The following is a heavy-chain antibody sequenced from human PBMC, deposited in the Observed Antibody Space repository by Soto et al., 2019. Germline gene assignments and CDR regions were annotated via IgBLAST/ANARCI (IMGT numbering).Heavy chain of an antibody. D-gene: IGHD3-3*01. J-gene: IGHJ6*02. CDR2: ISGSGGST. Sequence: PGGSLRLSCAASGFTFSSYAMSWVRQAPGKGLEWVSAISGSGGSTYYADSVKGRFTISRDNSKNTLYLQMNSLRAEDTAVYYCAKAIDYDFWSGYYWPLPGSDYYGMDVWGQGTTVTVSS. V-gene: IGHV3-23*01. CDR1: GFTFSSYA. CDR3: AKAIDYDFWSGYYWPLPGSDYYGMDV.